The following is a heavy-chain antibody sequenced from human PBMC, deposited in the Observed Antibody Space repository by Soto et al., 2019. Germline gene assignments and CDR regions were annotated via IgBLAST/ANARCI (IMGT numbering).Heavy chain of an antibody. CDR3: AREFMIAVRGYFDY. CDR2: IIPIFGTA. J-gene: IGHJ4*02. V-gene: IGHV1-69*13. CDR1: GGTFSSYA. D-gene: IGHD3-22*01. Sequence: SVKVSCKASGGTFSSYAISWVRQAPGQGLEWMGGIIPIFGTANYAQKFQGRVTITADESTSTAYMELSSLRSEDTAVYYCAREFMIAVRGYFDYWGQGTLVTVSS.